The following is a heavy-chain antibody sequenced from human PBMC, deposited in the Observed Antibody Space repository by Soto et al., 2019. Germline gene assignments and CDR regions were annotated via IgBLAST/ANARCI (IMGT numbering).Heavy chain of an antibody. D-gene: IGHD3-10*02. CDR2: INHSGST. V-gene: IGHV4-34*01. CDR1: GGSFSGYY. Sequence: PSETLSLSCAVHGGSFSGYYWSWIRQPPGKGLEWIGEINHSGSTNYNPSLKSRVTISVDTSKNQFSLKLSSVTAADTAVYYCARAARFYVRGSGMDVWGQGTTVTVSS. CDR3: ARAARFYVRGSGMDV. J-gene: IGHJ6*02.